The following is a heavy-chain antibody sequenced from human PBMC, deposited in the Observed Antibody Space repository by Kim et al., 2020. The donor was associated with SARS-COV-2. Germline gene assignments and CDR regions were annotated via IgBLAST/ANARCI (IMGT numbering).Heavy chain of an antibody. J-gene: IGHJ6*02. CDR3: VKDVWRRLRGVILRYYYGMEV. CDR1: GFSFDEYA. V-gene: IGHV3-9*01. Sequence: GGSLRLSCAASGFSFDEYAMHWVRQTPGKGLEWVSGISWDSGSIDYADSVKGRFTISRDNAENSLYLQMDSLRAEDTAVYYCVKDVWRRLRGVILRYYYGMEVWGQGTAVNVSS. D-gene: IGHD3-10*01. CDR2: ISWDSGSI.